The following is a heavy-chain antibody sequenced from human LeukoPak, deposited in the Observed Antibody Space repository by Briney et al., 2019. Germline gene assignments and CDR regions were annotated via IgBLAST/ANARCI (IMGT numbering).Heavy chain of an antibody. CDR1: GGTFSSYA. D-gene: IGHD6-19*01. J-gene: IGHJ5*02. CDR2: ITPIFGTA. V-gene: IGHV1-69*05. CDR3: ARDPVFPKQWLVHNWFDP. Sequence: SVKVSCKASGGTFSSYAISWVRQAPGQGLEWMGRITPIFGTANYAQKFQGRVTITTDESTSTAYMELSSLRSEDTAVYYCARDPVFPKQWLVHNWFDPWGQGTLVTVSS.